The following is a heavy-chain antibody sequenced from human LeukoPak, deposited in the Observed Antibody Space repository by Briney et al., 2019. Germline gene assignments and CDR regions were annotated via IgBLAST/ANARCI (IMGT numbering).Heavy chain of an antibody. CDR2: IYYSGST. CDR3: ARALSHYDFWSGYYNWFDP. V-gene: IGHV4-31*03. Sequence: PSETLSLTCTVSGGSISSGGYYWSWIRQHPGKGLEWIGYIYYSGSTYYNPSLKSRVTISVDTSKNQFSLKLSSVTAADTAVYYCARALSHYDFWSGYYNWFDPWGQGTLVTVSS. CDR1: GGSISSGGYY. J-gene: IGHJ5*02. D-gene: IGHD3-3*01.